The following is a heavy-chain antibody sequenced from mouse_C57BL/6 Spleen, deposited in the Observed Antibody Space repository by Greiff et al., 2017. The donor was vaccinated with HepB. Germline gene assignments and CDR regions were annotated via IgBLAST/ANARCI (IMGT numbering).Heavy chain of an antibody. CDR1: GYTFTSYW. D-gene: IGHD4-1*01. J-gene: IGHJ2*01. CDR2: IYPGSGST. V-gene: IGHV1-55*01. Sequence: QVHVKQPGAELVKPGASVKMSCKASGYTFTSYWITWVKQRPGQGLEWIGDIYPGSGSTNYNEKFKSKATLTVDTSSSTAYMQLSSLTSEDSAVYYCAREGNWDYFDYWGQGTTLTVSS. CDR3: AREGNWDYFDY.